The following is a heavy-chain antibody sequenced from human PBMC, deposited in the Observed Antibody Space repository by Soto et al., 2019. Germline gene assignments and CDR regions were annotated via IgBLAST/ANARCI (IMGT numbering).Heavy chain of an antibody. CDR2: ISNSGST. V-gene: IGHV4-59*01. Sequence: SETMSLTCIVSGGYISSGYCTWIRQSPGKGLEWIGHISNSGSTNYRPSLKSRATISVDTSKNQFSLKLTSVTAADTAVYYCAGGSSLCWECFHHWGQGILVTVSS. CDR1: GGYISSGY. CDR3: AGGSSLCWECFHH. J-gene: IGHJ1*01. D-gene: IGHD2-2*01.